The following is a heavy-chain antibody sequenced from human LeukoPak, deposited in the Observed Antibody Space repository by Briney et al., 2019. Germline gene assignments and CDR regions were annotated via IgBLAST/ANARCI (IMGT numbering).Heavy chain of an antibody. CDR1: GYTFTGYY. J-gene: IGHJ4*02. CDR2: INPNSGGT. D-gene: IGHD3-22*01. V-gene: IGHV1-2*06. CDR3: ARVGDSSGYYSDY. Sequence: ASVKVSCKASGYTFTGYYMHWVRQAPGQGLEWMGRINPNSGGTNYAQKFQGRVTMTRDTSISTAYMELSGLRSDDTAVYYCARVGDSSGYYSDYWGQGTLVTVSS.